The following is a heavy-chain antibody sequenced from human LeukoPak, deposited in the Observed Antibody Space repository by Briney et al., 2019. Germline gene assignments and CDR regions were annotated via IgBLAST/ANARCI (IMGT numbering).Heavy chain of an antibody. D-gene: IGHD6-13*01. CDR3: ARPIAAAGTCWFDP. V-gene: IGHV4-39*01. Sequence: SETLSLTCTVSGGSISSSSYYWGWIRQPPGKGLEWIGSIYYNGSTYYNPSLKIRVTISVDTSKNQFSLKLSSVTAADTAVYYCARPIAAAGTCWFDPWGQGTLVTVSS. CDR2: IYYNGST. CDR1: GGSISSSSYY. J-gene: IGHJ5*02.